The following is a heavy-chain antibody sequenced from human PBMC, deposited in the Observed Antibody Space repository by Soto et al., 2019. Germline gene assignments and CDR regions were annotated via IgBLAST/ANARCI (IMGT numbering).Heavy chain of an antibody. D-gene: IGHD3-10*01. CDR3: ASLLGITMVRGSFMDV. Sequence: SETLSLTCAVYGGSFSGYYWSWIRQPPGKGLEWIGEINHSGSTNYNPSLKSRVTISVDTSKNQFSLKLSSVTAADTAVYYCASLLGITMVRGSFMDVWGQGTTVTVSS. V-gene: IGHV4-34*01. J-gene: IGHJ6*02. CDR1: GGSFSGYY. CDR2: INHSGST.